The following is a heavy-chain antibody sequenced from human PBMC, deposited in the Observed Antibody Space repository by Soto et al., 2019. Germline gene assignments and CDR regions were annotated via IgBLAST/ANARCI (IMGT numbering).Heavy chain of an antibody. CDR2: VYYSGST. J-gene: IGHJ4*02. V-gene: IGHV4-30-4*02. D-gene: IGHD3-3*01. Sequence: PSETLSLTCTVSGGSISTGDYYWSWIRQPPGKGLEWIGFVYYSGSTYYNPSLKSRVTISLDTPKNQFSLKLYSVTAADTAVYYFATRSGYYTYDYWGQGTRVTVSS. CDR1: GGSISTGDYY. CDR3: ATRSGYYTYDY.